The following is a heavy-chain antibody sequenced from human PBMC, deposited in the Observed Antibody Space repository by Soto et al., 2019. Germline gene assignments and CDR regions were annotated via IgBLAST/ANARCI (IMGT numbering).Heavy chain of an antibody. CDR3: SRGREENFEVGDNNYYGMDV. Sequence: QLQPVQSGAEVKKPGSSGKVSCKSSGGSFSTYGLSWVRKAPRQRLELMGGIIPIFASTTEAQKLEGRVTITTEGTANTAHIEWGNLRPEVTTIYYWSRGREENFEVGDNNYYGMDVCGQRTAVNVS. CDR1: GGSFSTYG. D-gene: IGHD2-21*01. CDR2: IIPIFAST. J-gene: IGHJ6*02. V-gene: IGHV1-69*01.